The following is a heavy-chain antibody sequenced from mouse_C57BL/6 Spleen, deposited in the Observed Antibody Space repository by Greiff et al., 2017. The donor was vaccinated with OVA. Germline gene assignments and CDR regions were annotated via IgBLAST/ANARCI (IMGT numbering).Heavy chain of an antibody. J-gene: IGHJ1*03. V-gene: IGHV1-69*01. Sequence: VQLQQPGAELVMPGASVKLSCKASGYTFTSYWMHWVKQRPGQGLEWIGEIDPSDSYTNYNQKFKGKSTLTVDKSSSTAYMQLSSLTSEDSAVYYCARSPRGYFDVWGTGTTVTVSS. CDR1: GYTFTSYW. CDR2: IDPSDSYT. CDR3: ARSPRGYFDV.